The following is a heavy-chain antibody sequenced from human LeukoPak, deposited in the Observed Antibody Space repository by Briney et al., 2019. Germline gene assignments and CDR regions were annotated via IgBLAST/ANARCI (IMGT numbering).Heavy chain of an antibody. CDR1: GNTLTELS. V-gene: IGHV1-24*01. CDR3: ATGDPFCSGDCYSPFDS. CDR2: FEPEDGET. Sequence: ASVKVSCKVSGNTLTELSMHWVRQAPGKGLEWMGGFEPEDGETIYAQKFQGRVTMTEDTSADTVYMELSSLRSEDAAVYYCATGDPFCSGDCYSPFDSWGQGTLVTVSP. J-gene: IGHJ4*02. D-gene: IGHD2-21*02.